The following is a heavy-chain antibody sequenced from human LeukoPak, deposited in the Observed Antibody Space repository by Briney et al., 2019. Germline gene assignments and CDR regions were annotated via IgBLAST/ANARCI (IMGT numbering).Heavy chain of an antibody. J-gene: IGHJ4*02. CDR2: VNPYSGNT. V-gene: IGHV1-8*01. Sequence: ASVKVSCKAPGYTFTTYDIGWVRQASGQGLEWMGWVNPYSGNTAYAQKFQGRVTMTRDTSISTAYMELNSLRSEDTAVYYCARVAYTTSWNNDYWGQGTLVTVSS. CDR3: ARVAYTTSWNNDY. CDR1: GYTFTTYD. D-gene: IGHD1/OR15-1a*01.